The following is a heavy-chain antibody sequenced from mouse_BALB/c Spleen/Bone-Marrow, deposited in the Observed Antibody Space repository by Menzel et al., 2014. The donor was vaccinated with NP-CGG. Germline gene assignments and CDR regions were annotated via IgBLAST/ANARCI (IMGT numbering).Heavy chain of an antibody. CDR1: GYTFTNYL. V-gene: IGHV1S132*01. Sequence: QVQLQHSGAELVKPGASVKLSCKTSGYTFTNYLIQWVKQRPGPGLGWIGELFHGIGTTYYNEKLKGKATLTIDKYSSTAYMQLSSLTSEVSACDFCARGGNYGYWGQGTTLTVSS. J-gene: IGHJ2*01. D-gene: IGHD2-1*01. CDR2: LFHGIGTT. CDR3: ARGGNYGY.